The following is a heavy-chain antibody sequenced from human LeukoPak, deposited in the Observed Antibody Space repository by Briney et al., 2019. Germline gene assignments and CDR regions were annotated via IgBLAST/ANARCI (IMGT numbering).Heavy chain of an antibody. CDR2: INWNGGST. V-gene: IGHV3-20*04. Sequence: GSLRLSCAASGSNFVNYYVSWVRQAPGKGLEWVSGINWNGGSTGYADSVKGRFTISRDNSKNTLHLQMNSLRAEDTAVYYCARDRYSSGPGGWFDPWGQGTLVTVSS. CDR1: GSNFVNYY. J-gene: IGHJ5*02. CDR3: ARDRYSSGPGGWFDP. D-gene: IGHD6-19*01.